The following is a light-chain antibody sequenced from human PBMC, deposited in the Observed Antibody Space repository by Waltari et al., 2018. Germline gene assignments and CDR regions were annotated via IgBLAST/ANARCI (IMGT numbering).Light chain of an antibody. CDR2: EVI. J-gene: IGLJ3*02. CDR3: CSYAGRNIWV. Sequence: QSALTQPASVSGSPGQSITISCTGTSSAVGFYHLVSWYQQHPDKAPKLMVYEVIERPSGVSTRFSGSKSGNTASLTISGLQAEDEADYYCCSYAGRNIWVFGGGTKVTVL. CDR1: SSAVGFYHL. V-gene: IGLV2-23*02.